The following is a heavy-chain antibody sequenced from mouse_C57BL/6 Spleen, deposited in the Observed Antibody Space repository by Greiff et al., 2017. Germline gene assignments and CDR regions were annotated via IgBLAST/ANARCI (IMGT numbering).Heavy chain of an antibody. J-gene: IGHJ4*01. CDR1: GYTFTSYW. V-gene: IGHV1-69*01. D-gene: IGHD2-2*01. CDR3: ARRIYGYDRGYYAMDY. Sequence: QVQLQQPGAELVMPGASVKLSCKASGYTFTSYWMHWVKQRPGQGLEWIGEIDPSDSYTNYNQKFKCKSTLTVYKSSSTAYMQLSSLTSEDSAVYYCARRIYGYDRGYYAMDYWGQGTSVTVSS. CDR2: IDPSDSYT.